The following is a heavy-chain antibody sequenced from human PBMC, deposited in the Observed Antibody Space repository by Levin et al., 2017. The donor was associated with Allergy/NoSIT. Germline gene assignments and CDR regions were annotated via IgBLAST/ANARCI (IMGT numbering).Heavy chain of an antibody. D-gene: IGHD6-13*01. J-gene: IGHJ4*02. V-gene: IGHV3-48*01. Sequence: PGESLKISCAASGFTFSSYSMNWVRQAPGKGLESLSYISNGGSTTYYADSVKGRFTISRDNGKRSLYLQMNSLRAEDTAVYYCVRGRSRGRSSFDYWGQGTLVTVSS. CDR3: VRGRSRGRSSFDY. CDR1: GFTFSSYS. CDR2: ISNGGSTT.